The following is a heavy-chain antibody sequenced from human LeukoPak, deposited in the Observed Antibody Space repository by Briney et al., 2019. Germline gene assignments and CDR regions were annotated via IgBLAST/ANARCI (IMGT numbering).Heavy chain of an antibody. V-gene: IGHV3-73*01. CDR3: TRDLGLAAT. CDR2: IRSKANGYAT. Sequence: AGGSLKLSCAASGFTFSGSAMHWVRQASGKGLEWVGRIRSKANGYATAYAASVKGRFTISRDDSKNTAYLQMNSLKTEDTAVYYCTRDLGLAATWGQGTLVTVSS. J-gene: IGHJ4*02. D-gene: IGHD2-15*01. CDR1: GFTFSGSA.